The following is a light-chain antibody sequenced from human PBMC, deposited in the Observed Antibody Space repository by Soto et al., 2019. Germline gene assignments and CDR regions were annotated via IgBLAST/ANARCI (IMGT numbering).Light chain of an antibody. J-gene: IGLJ3*02. CDR2: EDN. CDR1: SGSIASNY. V-gene: IGLV6-57*01. CDR3: QSYDATNQV. Sequence: FMLTQPHSVSESPGKTVIISCTRSSGSIASNYVQWYQQRPGSSPTTVIYEDNQRPSGLPDRFSDSIDNSSNSASLTISGLETEDEADYFCQSYDATNQVFGGGTKLTVL.